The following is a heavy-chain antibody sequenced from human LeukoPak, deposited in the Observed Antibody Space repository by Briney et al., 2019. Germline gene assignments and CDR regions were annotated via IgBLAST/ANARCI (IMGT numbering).Heavy chain of an antibody. CDR1: GGSFSGYQ. J-gene: IGHJ3*02. CDR2: VNHGGST. CDR3: ARRPDGFDI. V-gene: IGHV4-34*01. Sequence: SETLSLTCAVYGGSFSGYQWSWIRQTPEKGLEWIGEVNHGGSTHYNPSLKSRVTASVDTSKNQFSLNLNSVTAADTAVYYCARRPDGFDIWGQGTMVTVSS.